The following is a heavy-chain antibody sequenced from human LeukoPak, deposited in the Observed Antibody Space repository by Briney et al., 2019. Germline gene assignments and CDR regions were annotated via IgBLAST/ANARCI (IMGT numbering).Heavy chain of an antibody. J-gene: IGHJ4*02. V-gene: IGHV4-34*01. Sequence: SETLSLTCAVYGGSFSGYYWSWIRQPPGKGLEWIGEINHSKSTNYNPSLKSRVTISVDTSKNQSSLKLSSVTAADTAVYYCARGEGGDGYNSNYFDYWGQGTLVTVSS. CDR1: GGSFSGYY. CDR2: INHSKST. D-gene: IGHD5-24*01. CDR3: ARGEGGDGYNSNYFDY.